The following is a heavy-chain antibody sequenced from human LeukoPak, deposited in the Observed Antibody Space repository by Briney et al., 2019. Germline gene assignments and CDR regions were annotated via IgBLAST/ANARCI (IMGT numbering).Heavy chain of an antibody. V-gene: IGHV1-8*02. CDR1: GYIFNDHY. CDR2: MNPNSGNT. J-gene: IGHJ4*02. D-gene: IGHD6-13*01. CDR3: ARGDVEQLDFDY. Sequence: ASVKVSCKASGYIFNDHYTHWVRQAPGQGLEWMGWMNPNSGNTGYAQKFQGRVTMTRNTSISTAYMELSSLRSEDTAVYYCARGDVEQLDFDYWGQGTLVTVSS.